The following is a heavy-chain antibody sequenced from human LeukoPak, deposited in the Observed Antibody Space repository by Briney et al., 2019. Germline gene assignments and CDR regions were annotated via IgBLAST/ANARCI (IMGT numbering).Heavy chain of an antibody. J-gene: IGHJ5*02. CDR2: ISYSGSA. D-gene: IGHD2-15*01. Sequence: SETLSLTCTVSGGSISSSSYYWGWIRRPPGKGLEWIGYISYSGSAYYNPSLKSRVTISVDTSENQFSLRLSSVTAADTAVYYCARVVVVAASNWFDPWGQGTLVTVSS. V-gene: IGHV4-30-4*08. CDR1: GGSISSSSYY. CDR3: ARVVVVAASNWFDP.